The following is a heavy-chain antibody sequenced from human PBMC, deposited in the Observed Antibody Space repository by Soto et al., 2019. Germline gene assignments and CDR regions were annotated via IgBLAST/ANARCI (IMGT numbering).Heavy chain of an antibody. Sequence: QVQLVQSGAEVKKPGASVKVSCKASGYTFTGYYMHWVRHAPGQGLEWMGWINPNSGGTNYAQKFQGRVTMTRDTSISTAYMELSRLRSDDTAVYYCARDDLSDYGSGSYPLYYFDYWGQGTLVTVSS. V-gene: IGHV1-2*02. CDR2: INPNSGGT. J-gene: IGHJ4*02. CDR3: ARDDLSDYGSGSYPLYYFDY. CDR1: GYTFTGYY. D-gene: IGHD3-10*01.